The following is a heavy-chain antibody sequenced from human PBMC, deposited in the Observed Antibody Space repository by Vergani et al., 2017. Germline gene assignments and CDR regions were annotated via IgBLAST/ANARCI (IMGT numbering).Heavy chain of an antibody. D-gene: IGHD1-26*01. J-gene: IGHJ6*03. CDR3: VYRKTVCGATGCFCPFYYDYYMDV. Sequence: QITLKESGPTLVKPTQTLTLTCTFSGFSLNTRGVSVAWIRQPPGKALDWLALIYWNDDQHYSPSLNNRVTITKDTSKNQVVLTMTNMDYVDTGTYYCVYRKTVCGATGCFCPFYYDYYMDVWGKGTTVTVSS. V-gene: IGHV2-5*04. CDR1: GFSLNTRGVS. CDR2: IYWNDDQ.